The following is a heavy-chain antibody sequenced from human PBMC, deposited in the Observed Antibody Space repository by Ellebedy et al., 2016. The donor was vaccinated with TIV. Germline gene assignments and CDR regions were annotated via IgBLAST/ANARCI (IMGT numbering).Heavy chain of an antibody. Sequence: GESLKISCAASGFTFSSYSMNWVRQAPGKGLEWVSCISSSGTYIYYADQMKGRFTISRDSAKHSLSLQMNSLRAEDTGVYYCARGSGDLPFDYWGQGTLVTVSS. J-gene: IGHJ4*02. V-gene: IGHV3-21*01. CDR1: GFTFSSYS. CDR2: ISSSGTYI. CDR3: ARGSGDLPFDY. D-gene: IGHD4-17*01.